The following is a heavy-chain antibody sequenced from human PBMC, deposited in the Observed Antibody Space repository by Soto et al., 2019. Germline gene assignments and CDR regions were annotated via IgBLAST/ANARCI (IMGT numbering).Heavy chain of an antibody. D-gene: IGHD3-3*01. Sequence: SETLSLTCTVSGGSISSSSYYWGWIRQPPGKGLEWIGSIYYSGSTYYNPSLKSRVTISVDTSKNPFSLKLSSVTAADTAVYSCARHSVRITIFGVAIDAFDIWGQGTMVTVSS. CDR1: GGSISSSSYY. CDR2: IYYSGST. J-gene: IGHJ3*02. CDR3: ARHSVRITIFGVAIDAFDI. V-gene: IGHV4-39*01.